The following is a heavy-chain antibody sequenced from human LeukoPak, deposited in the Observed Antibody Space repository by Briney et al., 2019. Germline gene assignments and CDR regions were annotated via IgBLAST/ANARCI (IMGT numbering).Heavy chain of an antibody. CDR3: ARASMVRGYYYYYMDV. J-gene: IGHJ6*03. CDR1: GCSISSYY. D-gene: IGHD3-10*01. V-gene: IGHV4-59*01. CDR2: IYYSGST. Sequence: SETLSLTCTVSGCSISSYYWSWIRQPPRKGLEWIGYIYYSGSTNYNPSLRSRVTISVDTSKNQFSLNLSSVTAADTAVYYCARASMVRGYYYYYMDVWGKGTTVTVSS.